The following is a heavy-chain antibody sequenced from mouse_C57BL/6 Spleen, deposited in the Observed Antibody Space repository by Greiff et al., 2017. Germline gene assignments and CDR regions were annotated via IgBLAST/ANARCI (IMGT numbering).Heavy chain of an antibody. CDR1: GYTFTDYN. Sequence: EVKLLESGPELVKPGASVKMSCKASGYTFTDYNMHWVQQSHGKSLEWIGYINPNNGGTSYNQKFKGKATLTVNKSSSTAYMELRSLTSEDSAVYYCARALYGCWFAYWGQGTLVTVSA. CDR2: INPNNGGT. CDR3: ARALYGCWFAY. J-gene: IGHJ3*01. D-gene: IGHD1-1*01. V-gene: IGHV1-22*01.